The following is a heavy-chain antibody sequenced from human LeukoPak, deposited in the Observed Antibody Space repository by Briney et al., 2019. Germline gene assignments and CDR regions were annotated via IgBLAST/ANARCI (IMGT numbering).Heavy chain of an antibody. Sequence: GGSLRLSCAASGFTFSSYEMNWVRQAPGKGLEWVSYICGSGATIYYADSVKRRFTISRDKAKNTLYLQMNSLRAEDTAVYYCARDVVGLGYSGYWGQGTLVTVSS. CDR3: ARDVVGLGYSGY. V-gene: IGHV3-48*03. J-gene: IGHJ4*02. CDR1: GFTFSSYE. CDR2: ICGSGATI. D-gene: IGHD3-10*01.